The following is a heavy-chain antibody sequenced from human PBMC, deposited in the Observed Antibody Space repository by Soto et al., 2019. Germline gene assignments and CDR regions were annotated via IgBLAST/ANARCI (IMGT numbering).Heavy chain of an antibody. D-gene: IGHD1-26*01. CDR3: ARHGGSYSFDY. CDR1: GGSTSSYY. V-gene: IGHV4-59*08. J-gene: IGHJ4*02. CDR2: NSYSGST. Sequence: SETLSLTCTVSGGSTSSYYWSWLRQPPGKGLEWIGYNSYSGSTDYNPSLKSRVTISVDTSKNQFSLKLSSATAADTAVYYCARHGGSYSFDYWGQGTLVTVSS.